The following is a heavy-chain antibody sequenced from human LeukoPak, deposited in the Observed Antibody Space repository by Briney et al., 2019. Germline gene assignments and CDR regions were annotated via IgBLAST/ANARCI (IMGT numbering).Heavy chain of an antibody. V-gene: IGHV5-51*01. D-gene: IGHD3-16*02. Sequence: GGSLKISCKGSGSRFTSYLIGWVRPVPGQGLEWMGIIYPGDSGTRYSPSFQGQVTISADKSISTAYLQWSSLKASDTAMYYCARGPFGGVIGHYDYWGQGTLVTVSS. CDR2: IYPGDSGT. J-gene: IGHJ4*02. CDR3: ARGPFGGVIGHYDY. CDR1: GSRFTSYL.